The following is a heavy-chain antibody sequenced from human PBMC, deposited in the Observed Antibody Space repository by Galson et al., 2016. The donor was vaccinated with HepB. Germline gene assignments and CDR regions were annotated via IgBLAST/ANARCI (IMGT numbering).Heavy chain of an antibody. CDR1: GFPFSNYA. D-gene: IGHD3-16*02. CDR2: ISGSGGST. V-gene: IGHV3-23*01. J-gene: IGHJ4*02. Sequence: SLRLSCAASGFPFSNYAMSWVRQVPGKGLEWVSGISGSGGSTFYVDSVKGRFTISRDNSNNKLYLQMNSLTEEDTAVYYCAKDWPSFGGVIALFDSWGQGTLVTVSS. CDR3: AKDWPSFGGVIALFDS.